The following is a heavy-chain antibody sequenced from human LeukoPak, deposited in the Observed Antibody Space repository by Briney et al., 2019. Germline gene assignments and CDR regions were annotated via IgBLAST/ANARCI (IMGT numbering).Heavy chain of an antibody. CDR3: ARDTQDYYDSSGYPVL. Sequence: ASVTVSCKASGGTFSSYTISWVRQAPGQGLEWMGRIIPILGIANYAQKFQGRVTITADKSTSTAYMELSSLRSEDTAVYYCARDTQDYYDSSGYPVLWGQGTLVTVSS. CDR2: IIPILGIA. D-gene: IGHD3-22*01. J-gene: IGHJ4*02. CDR1: GGTFSSYT. V-gene: IGHV1-69*04.